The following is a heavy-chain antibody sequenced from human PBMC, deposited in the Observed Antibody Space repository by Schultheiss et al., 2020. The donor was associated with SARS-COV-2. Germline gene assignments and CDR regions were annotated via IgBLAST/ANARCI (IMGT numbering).Heavy chain of an antibody. Sequence: SQTLSLTCTVSGGSISSYYWSWIRQPPGKGLEWIGYIYYSGSTNYNPSLKSRVTISVDTSKNQFSLKLSSVTAADTAVYYCARDPGRDNYGYHYYALDVWGRGTTVTVSS. V-gene: IGHV4-59*12. CDR3: ARDPGRDNYGYHYYALDV. CDR2: IYYSGST. D-gene: IGHD4-11*01. J-gene: IGHJ6*02. CDR1: GGSISSYY.